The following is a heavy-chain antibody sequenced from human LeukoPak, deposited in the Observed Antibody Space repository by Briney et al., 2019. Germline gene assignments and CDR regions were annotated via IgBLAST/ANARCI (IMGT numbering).Heavy chain of an antibody. CDR3: ASLGRRGYSYGLGY. Sequence: PGGSLRLSCAASGFTFSSYSMNWVRQAPGKGLEWVSSISSSSSYIYYADSVKGRFTISRDNAKNSLYLQMNSLRAEDTAVYYCASLGRRGYSYGLGYWGQGTLVTVSS. CDR2: ISSSSSYI. V-gene: IGHV3-21*01. J-gene: IGHJ4*02. D-gene: IGHD5-18*01. CDR1: GFTFSSYS.